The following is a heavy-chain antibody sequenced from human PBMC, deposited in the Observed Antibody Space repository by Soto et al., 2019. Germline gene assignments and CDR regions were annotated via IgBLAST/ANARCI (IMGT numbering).Heavy chain of an antibody. CDR2: ISYDGSNK. Sequence: QVQLVESGGGVVQPGRSLRLSCAASGFTFSSYAMHWFRQAPGKGLERVAVISYDGSNKYYADSVKGRFTISRNNSKNTLYLQMNSLRAEDTAVYYCARGFVFKNWFDPCGQGTLVTVSS. J-gene: IGHJ5*02. V-gene: IGHV3-30-3*01. D-gene: IGHD2-15*01. CDR1: GFTFSSYA. CDR3: ARGFVFKNWFDP.